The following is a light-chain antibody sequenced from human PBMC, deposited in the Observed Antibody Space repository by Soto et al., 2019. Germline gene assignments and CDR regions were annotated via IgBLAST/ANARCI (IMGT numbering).Light chain of an antibody. CDR1: QSLLHSNGYNY. J-gene: IGKJ2*01. CDR2: LGS. CDR3: MQALHTPPT. Sequence: DIVMTQSPLSLPVTPGEPASISCRSSQSLLHSNGYNYLDWYLQKPGQSPQLLIYLGSNRASGVPERVSGSGLGTDFTLKISRVEAEDVGVYYCMQALHTPPTFGQGTKLEIK. V-gene: IGKV2-28*01.